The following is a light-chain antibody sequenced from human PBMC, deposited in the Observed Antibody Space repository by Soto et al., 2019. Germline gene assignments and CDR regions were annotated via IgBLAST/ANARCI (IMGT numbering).Light chain of an antibody. J-gene: IGKJ1*01. V-gene: IGKV3D-7*01. Sequence: EIVMTQSPFTLSLSPWERSALSCVASQSVPSTYLAWYQQKPGQAPRLLIYGASTRAPGIPDRFSGSGSGTEFILTISSLQPDDFATYYCQQYDSYSWTFDQGTKVDIK. CDR3: QQYDSYSWT. CDR2: GAS. CDR1: QSVPSTY.